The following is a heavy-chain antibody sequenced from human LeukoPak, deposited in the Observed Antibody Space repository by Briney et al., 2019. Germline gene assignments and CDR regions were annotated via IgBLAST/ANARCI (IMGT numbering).Heavy chain of an antibody. CDR1: GGSISSDSYY. J-gene: IGHJ3*02. V-gene: IGHV4-31*11. CDR3: AGGGYNDAFDI. CDR2: IYYSGST. D-gene: IGHD5-18*01. Sequence: SETLSLTCAVSGGSISSDSYYWGWIRQHPGKGLEWIGSIYYSGSTYYNPSLKSRLTISKDTSKNQFSLKLSSVTAADTAVYYCAGGGYNDAFDIWGQGTMVTVSS.